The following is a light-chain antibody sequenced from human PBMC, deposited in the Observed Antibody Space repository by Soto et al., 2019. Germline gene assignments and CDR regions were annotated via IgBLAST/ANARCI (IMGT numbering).Light chain of an antibody. CDR1: QGISNY. CDR2: DAS. J-gene: IGKJ5*01. V-gene: IGKV1-33*01. Sequence: DIQMPQSPSSLSASVGDRVSITCQPGQGISNYLNWYQQKPGKAPKLLIYDASNLDTGVPSRFTRSGSGTDFTFTITSLQSEDVATYYCQQDASLPITFGQGTRLEIK. CDR3: QQDASLPIT.